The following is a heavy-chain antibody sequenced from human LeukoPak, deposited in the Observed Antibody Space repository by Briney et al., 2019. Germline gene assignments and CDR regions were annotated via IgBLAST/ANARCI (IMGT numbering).Heavy chain of an antibody. CDR3: ARRETTGCIDY. CDR2: LYPGDSDT. J-gene: IGHJ4*02. CDR1: GYSFPNYW. D-gene: IGHD6-19*01. Sequence: GESLKISCKGSGYSFPNYWIGWVRQMPGKGLEWLGILYPGDSDTRYSPSFQGQVTISADKSISTAYLQWSSLKASDTAMYFCARRETTGCIDYWGQGTLVTVSS. V-gene: IGHV5-51*01.